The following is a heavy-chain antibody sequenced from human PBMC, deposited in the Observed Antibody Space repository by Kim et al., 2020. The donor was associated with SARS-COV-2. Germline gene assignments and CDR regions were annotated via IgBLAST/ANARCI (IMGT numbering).Heavy chain of an antibody. Sequence: GGSLRLSCAASGFTFRNYAMSWVRQAPEKGLEWVSSISGSGARTYYADSVKGRFTISRDNSRNTVYVQMNSLRVEDTAVYYCAKDPHYYDSSGYLYDAFDIRGQGTMVTVSS. CDR1: GFTFRNYA. V-gene: IGHV3-23*01. CDR3: AKDPHYYDSSGYLYDAFDI. CDR2: ISGSGART. J-gene: IGHJ3*02. D-gene: IGHD3-22*01.